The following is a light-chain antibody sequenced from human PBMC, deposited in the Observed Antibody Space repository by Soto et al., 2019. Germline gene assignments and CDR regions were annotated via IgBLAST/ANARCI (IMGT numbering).Light chain of an antibody. J-gene: IGKJ5*01. Sequence: EVVFTQSPVTLSLSPGERATLSCRASQSFLFLLAWYQQKPGQAPRLLIYDAYNRATGIPPRFSGSGSGADFTLTISSLEPEDSAVYYCQQRHMWPITFGQGTRLEIK. V-gene: IGKV3-11*01. CDR2: DAY. CDR3: QQRHMWPIT. CDR1: QSFLFL.